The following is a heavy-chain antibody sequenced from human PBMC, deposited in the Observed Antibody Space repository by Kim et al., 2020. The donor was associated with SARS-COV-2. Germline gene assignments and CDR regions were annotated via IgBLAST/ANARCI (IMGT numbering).Heavy chain of an antibody. J-gene: IGHJ4*02. Sequence: ASVKVSCKASGYTFSSYGISWVRQAPGQGLEWMGWISAYNGNTNYAQKLQGRVTMTTDTFTSTAYMELRGLRSDDTAVYYCASVPGMEYYFDYWGQGTLVTVSS. V-gene: IGHV1-18*01. CDR2: ISAYNGNT. CDR3: ASVPGMEYYFDY. CDR1: GYTFSSYG. D-gene: IGHD6-13*01.